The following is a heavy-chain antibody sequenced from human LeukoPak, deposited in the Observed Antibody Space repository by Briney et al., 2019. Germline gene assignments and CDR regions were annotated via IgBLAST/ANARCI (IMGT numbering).Heavy chain of an antibody. V-gene: IGHV3-11*01. J-gene: IGHJ6*02. CDR3: ALGTINKDFYFGMDV. CDR2: ISNSGSTV. CDR1: GFTFSDYC. D-gene: IGHD2-8*01. Sequence: RGSLRLSCAASGFTFSDYCMTWLRQASGKGLEWLSYISNSGSTVFYADSVKGRFTVSRDNAKRSLYLQIESLRDDDTAVYHCALGTINKDFYFGMDVWGQGTTVTVSS.